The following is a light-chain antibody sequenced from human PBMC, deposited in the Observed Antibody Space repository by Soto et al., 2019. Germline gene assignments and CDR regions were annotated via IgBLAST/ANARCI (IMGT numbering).Light chain of an antibody. CDR2: DAS. CDR1: QSVRSS. V-gene: IGKV3-11*01. CDR3: QQSYNSPQT. Sequence: VLTQSPATLSLAPEERATLSCMASQSVRSSLAWYQQKPGRAPRLLIYDASTRATGIPARFSGSGYGTEFTLTISSLQTEDFATYSCQQSYNSPQTFGRGTKVDIK. J-gene: IGKJ1*01.